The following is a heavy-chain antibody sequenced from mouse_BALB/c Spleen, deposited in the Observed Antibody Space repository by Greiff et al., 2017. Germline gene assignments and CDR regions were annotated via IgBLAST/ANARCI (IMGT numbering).Heavy chain of an antibody. Sequence: LQQPGSELVRPGASVKLSCKASGYTFTSYWMHWVKQRPGQGLEWIGNIYPGSGSTNYDEKFKGKATLTADKSSSTAYMELSSLTSEDSAVYYCTRIEFLDYWGQGTTLTVSS. CDR3: TRIEFLDY. J-gene: IGHJ2*01. CDR1: GYTFTSYW. V-gene: IGHV1S22*01. CDR2: IYPGSGST.